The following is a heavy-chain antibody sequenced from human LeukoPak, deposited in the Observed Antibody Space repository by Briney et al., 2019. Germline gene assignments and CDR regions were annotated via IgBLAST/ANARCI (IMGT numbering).Heavy chain of an antibody. CDR2: ISTSGSTI. CDR3: ASKYSSSWDGDY. D-gene: IGHD6-13*01. Sequence: PGGSQRLSCAASGFTFSSYEMNWVRQAPGKGLEWGSYISTSGSTIYYADSVKGRFTISRDNAKKTLYLQMNSLRAEDTAVYYCASKYSSSWDGDYSGQGTLVTVSS. V-gene: IGHV3-48*03. J-gene: IGHJ4*02. CDR1: GFTFSSYE.